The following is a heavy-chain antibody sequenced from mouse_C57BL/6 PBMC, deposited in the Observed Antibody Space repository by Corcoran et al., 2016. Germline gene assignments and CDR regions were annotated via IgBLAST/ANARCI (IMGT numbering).Heavy chain of an antibody. CDR1: GYTFTGYW. CDR3: ARGPIYYGNRRFAY. J-gene: IGHJ3*01. D-gene: IGHD2-1*01. Sequence: QVQLQQSGAELMKPGASVKLSCKATGYTFTGYWIEWVKQRPGHSLEWIGEILPGSGSTNYNEKFKGKATFTADTSSNTAYMQLSSLTTEDSAIYYCARGPIYYGNRRFAYWGQGTLVTVSA. CDR2: ILPGSGST. V-gene: IGHV1-9*01.